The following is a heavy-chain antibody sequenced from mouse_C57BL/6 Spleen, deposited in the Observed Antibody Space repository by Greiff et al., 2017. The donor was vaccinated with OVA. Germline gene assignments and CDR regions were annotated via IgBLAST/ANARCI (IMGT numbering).Heavy chain of an antibody. CDR2: ISDGGSYT. CDR1: GFTFSSYA. CDR3: ARVYDYEGYAMDY. Sequence: EVKLVESGGGLVKPGGSLKLSCAASGFTFSSYAMSWVRQTPEKRLEWVATISDGGSYTYYPDNVKGRFTISRDNAKNNLYLQMSHLKSEDTAMYDCARVYDYEGYAMDYWGQGTSVTVSS. D-gene: IGHD2-4*01. J-gene: IGHJ4*01. V-gene: IGHV5-4*03.